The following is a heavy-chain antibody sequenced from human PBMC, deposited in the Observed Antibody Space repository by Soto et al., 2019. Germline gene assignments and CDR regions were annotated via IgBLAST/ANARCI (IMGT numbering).Heavy chain of an antibody. CDR3: ATDAALRLAPPGFDY. J-gene: IGHJ4*02. CDR2: INHSGGT. D-gene: IGHD3-16*01. CDR1: GGSFSGSY. Sequence: PSETMSLTCAVYGGSFSGSYWSWIRQPPGKGLEWIGEINHSGGTNYNPSLKSRVTISVVTSKSQLSLKMISVAAADSAVYYWATDAALRLAPPGFDYWGQRTLV. V-gene: IGHV4-34*01.